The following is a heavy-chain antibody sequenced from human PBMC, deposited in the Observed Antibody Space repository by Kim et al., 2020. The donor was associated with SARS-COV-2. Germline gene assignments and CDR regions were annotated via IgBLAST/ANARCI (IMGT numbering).Heavy chain of an antibody. Sequence: GGSLRLSCAASGFTFGDYGMSWVRQAPGKELEWVSGINWNGGSTGYADSVKGRFTISRDNAKNSLYLQMNSLRAEDTALYYCARVRSGVTSYYYYGMDVWGQGTTVTVSS. CDR1: GFTFGDYG. CDR3: ARVRSGVTSYYYYGMDV. D-gene: IGHD4-17*01. CDR2: INWNGGST. V-gene: IGHV3-20*04. J-gene: IGHJ6*02.